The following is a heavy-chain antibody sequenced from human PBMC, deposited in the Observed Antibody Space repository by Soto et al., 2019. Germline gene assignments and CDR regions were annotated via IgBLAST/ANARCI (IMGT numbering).Heavy chain of an antibody. V-gene: IGHV2-5*02. Sequence: QNTLKESGPALVKPTQTLTLTCTFSGFSLSTSGVGVGWIRQPPGKALEWLALIYWDDDKRYSPSLKSRLTITKDTSKNQMVLTMTKMDPVDTATYYCEHRREYGDYGGWYFDLWGRGTLVTVSS. CDR2: IYWDDDK. J-gene: IGHJ2*01. CDR1: GFSLSTSGVG. D-gene: IGHD4-17*01. CDR3: EHRREYGDYGGWYFDL.